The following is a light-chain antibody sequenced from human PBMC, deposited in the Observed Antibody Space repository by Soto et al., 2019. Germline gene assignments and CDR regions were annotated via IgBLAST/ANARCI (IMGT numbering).Light chain of an antibody. V-gene: IGKV3-20*01. J-gene: IGKJ1*01. CDR1: QSVDSSF. CDR2: GAS. CDR3: HQYVSSVT. Sequence: EIVLTQSPGSLSLSPGERATLSCRASQSVDSSFFAWYQKKPGQAPRLLIYGASKRATVLLDRFTGRGSGTDFTLSIRRLEPEDFAVYHCHQYVSSVTVGQGTKVESK.